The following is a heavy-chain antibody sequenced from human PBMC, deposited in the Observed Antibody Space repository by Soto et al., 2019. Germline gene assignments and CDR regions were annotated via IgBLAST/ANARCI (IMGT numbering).Heavy chain of an antibody. V-gene: IGHV4-59*08. D-gene: IGHD3-3*01. CDR3: AGQYDFWSGNFDY. CDR2: IYYSGST. CDR1: GGSISSYY. J-gene: IGHJ4*02. Sequence: SETLSLTCTVSGGSISSYYWSWILQPPGKGLEWIGYIYYSGSTNYNPSLKSRVTITVDTSKNQFSLKLSSVTAADTAVYYCAGQYDFWSGNFDYWGQGTLVTVSS.